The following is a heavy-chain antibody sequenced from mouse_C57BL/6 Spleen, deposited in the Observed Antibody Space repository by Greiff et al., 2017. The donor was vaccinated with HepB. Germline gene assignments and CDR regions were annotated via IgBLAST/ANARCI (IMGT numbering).Heavy chain of an antibody. Sequence: QVQLQQSGPELVKPGASVKISCKASGYAFSSSWMNWVKQRPGKGLEWIGRIYPGDGDTNYNGKFKGKATLTADKSSSTAYMQLSSLTSEDSAVYFCARGYYGSNPYWSFDVWGTGTTVTVSS. CDR1: GYAFSSSW. CDR3: ARGYYGSNPYWSFDV. J-gene: IGHJ1*03. CDR2: IYPGDGDT. D-gene: IGHD1-1*01. V-gene: IGHV1-82*01.